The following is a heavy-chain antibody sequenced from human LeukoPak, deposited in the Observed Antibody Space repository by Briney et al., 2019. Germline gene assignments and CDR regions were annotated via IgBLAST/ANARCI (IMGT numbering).Heavy chain of an antibody. Sequence: PSKTLSLTCTVSGGSISSSYYWGWIRQPPGKGLEWIGSIYYSGSTYYNPSLKSRVTISVDTSKNQFSLKLSSVTAADTAVYYCARMWIQLWLDCWGQGTLVTVSS. J-gene: IGHJ5*01. V-gene: IGHV4-39*01. CDR1: GGSISSSYY. CDR3: ARMWIQLWLDC. D-gene: IGHD5-18*01. CDR2: IYYSGST.